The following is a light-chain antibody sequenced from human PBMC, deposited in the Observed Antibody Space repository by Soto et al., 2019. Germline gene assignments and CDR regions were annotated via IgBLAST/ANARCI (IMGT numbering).Light chain of an antibody. Sequence: ETVMTQSPATLTVSPRECATLSCRASQRITRNLAWYQQKPGKAPRLLIYDASTRATAIPARFSGSGSGTEFTLTISSLQSVDFAVYSCQQYNNWPWTFGQGTKVDIK. CDR1: QRITRN. CDR3: QQYNNWPWT. J-gene: IGKJ1*01. V-gene: IGKV3-15*01. CDR2: DAS.